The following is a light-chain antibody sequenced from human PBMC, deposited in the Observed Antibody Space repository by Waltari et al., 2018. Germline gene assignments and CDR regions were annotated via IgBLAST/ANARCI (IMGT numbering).Light chain of an antibody. V-gene: IGKV1-9*01. Sequence: DIQLTQSPSFLSASVGDRVTITCRASQGISSYLAWYQQKPGKAPKLLIYAASTLQSGVPSRFSGSGSGTEFTLTISSLQPEDFATYYCQQLNSYPRRFTFGPGTKGDIK. CDR2: AAS. J-gene: IGKJ3*01. CDR3: QQLNSYPRRFT. CDR1: QGISSY.